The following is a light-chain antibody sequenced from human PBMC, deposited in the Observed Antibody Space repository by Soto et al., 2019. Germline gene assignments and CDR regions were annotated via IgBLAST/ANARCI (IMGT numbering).Light chain of an antibody. CDR3: QQYHSTPLT. Sequence: DIVMTQSPDSLAVSLGERATINCKSSQSVLYSSNNKNYLAWYQQKPGHPPKLLIYWASTRESGVPDRFSGSGSGTDFTLTISSLQAEDVAVYFCQQYHSTPLTFGGGTKVEMK. CDR1: QSVLYSSNNKNY. J-gene: IGKJ4*01. CDR2: WAS. V-gene: IGKV4-1*01.